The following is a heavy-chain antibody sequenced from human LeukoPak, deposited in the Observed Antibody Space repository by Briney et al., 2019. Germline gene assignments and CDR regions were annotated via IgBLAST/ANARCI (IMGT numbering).Heavy chain of an antibody. J-gene: IGHJ3*02. CDR1: GASVSSSGYY. CDR2: IYNNGNT. CDR3: ARQRAFDI. Sequence: SETLSLTCTVSGASVSSSGYYWRWIRQHPEKGLEWIGCIYNNGNTYYNPSLKSRITISLDTSNNQFSLKLSSVTAADTAVYYCARQRAFDIWGQGTVVTVSS. V-gene: IGHV4-31*03.